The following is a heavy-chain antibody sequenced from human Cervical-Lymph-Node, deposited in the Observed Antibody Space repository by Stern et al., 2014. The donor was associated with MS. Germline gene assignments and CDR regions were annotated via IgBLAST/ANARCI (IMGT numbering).Heavy chain of an antibody. CDR1: GFTFTSSA. V-gene: IGHV1-58*01. Sequence: VQLVQSGPEVKKPGTSVKGSCKASGFTFTSSAVQWVRQARGQRLEWIGWIVVGSGNTNYAQKFQERVTITGDMSTSTAYMELSSLRSEDTAVYYCAAVPDYYDSSGADAFDIWGQGTMVTVSS. J-gene: IGHJ3*02. CDR2: IVVGSGNT. CDR3: AAVPDYYDSSGADAFDI. D-gene: IGHD3-22*01.